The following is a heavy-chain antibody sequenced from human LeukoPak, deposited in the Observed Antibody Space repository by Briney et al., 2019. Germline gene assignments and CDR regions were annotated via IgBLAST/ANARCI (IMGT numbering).Heavy chain of an antibody. CDR3: AKSRVVVVAATLCDY. CDR2: IYNGGII. J-gene: IGHJ4*02. V-gene: IGHV4-4*07. Sequence: SETLSLTCTVSGDSISRYYWSWIRQPAGKGLEWIGRIYNGGIITYNPSLKSRVTMSIDTSNNQFSPRLRFVTAADTAVYYCAKSRVVVVAATLCDYWGQGTLVTVSS. D-gene: IGHD2-15*01. CDR1: GDSISRYY.